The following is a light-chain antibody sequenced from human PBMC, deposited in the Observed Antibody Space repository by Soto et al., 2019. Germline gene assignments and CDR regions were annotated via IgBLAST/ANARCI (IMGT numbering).Light chain of an antibody. V-gene: IGLV1-40*01. J-gene: IGLJ3*02. CDR2: GNS. Sequence: QSVLTQPPSVSGAPGQRVTISCTGSSSNIGAGYDVHWYQQLPGTAPKLLIYGNSNRPSGVPDRLSGSKSGTSASLAITGLQAEDEADYYCQSYDSSLSGNWVFGGGTKLTVL. CDR3: QSYDSSLSGNWV. CDR1: SSNIGAGYD.